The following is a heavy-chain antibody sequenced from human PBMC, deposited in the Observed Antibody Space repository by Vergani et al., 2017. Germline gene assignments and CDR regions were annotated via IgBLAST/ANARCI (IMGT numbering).Heavy chain of an antibody. Sequence: QVQLQESGPRLVRPSQTLSLTCTVSGGSINTGAYYWSWIRQPPGKGLEWIGYIYSTGSTNYNPSLNSRVTMSVDTSKNQFSLKLRSVTAADTAVYFCARVMYRDEASTGYRLEGMDIWGQGTTVTISS. J-gene: IGHJ6*02. CDR2: IYSTGST. D-gene: IGHD3-9*01. CDR1: GGSINTGAYY. CDR3: ARVMYRDEASTGYRLEGMDI. V-gene: IGHV4-61*08.